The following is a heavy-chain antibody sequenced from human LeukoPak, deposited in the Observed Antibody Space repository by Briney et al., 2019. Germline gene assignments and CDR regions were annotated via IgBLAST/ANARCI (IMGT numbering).Heavy chain of an antibody. CDR1: GGSIKNDGYY. CDR3: VRRPSYYFGVDV. Sequence: PSETLSLTCTVSGGSIKNDGYYWGWIRQPPGKGLGWIGSISYSGDTYYNPSLKSRVTISVDPSKNQLSLKLRSVTAADTAVYYCVRRPSYYFGVDVWGPGTTVIVSS. J-gene: IGHJ6*02. CDR2: ISYSGDT. V-gene: IGHV4-39*01.